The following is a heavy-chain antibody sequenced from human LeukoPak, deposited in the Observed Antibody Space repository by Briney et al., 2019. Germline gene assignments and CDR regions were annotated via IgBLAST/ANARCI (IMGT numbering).Heavy chain of an antibody. J-gene: IGHJ4*02. CDR1: GYTFTGYY. CDR3: ARVQGFLEWLPFDY. CDR2: INPNRGCT. Sequence: ASVKVSCKASGYTFTGYYMLWVRQAAGQGLEWMGWINPNRGCTNYEQKFQGRVTMTRDTSISTAYMELSRLRSDDTAVYYCARVQGFLEWLPFDYWGQGTLVTVS. D-gene: IGHD3-3*01. V-gene: IGHV1-2*02.